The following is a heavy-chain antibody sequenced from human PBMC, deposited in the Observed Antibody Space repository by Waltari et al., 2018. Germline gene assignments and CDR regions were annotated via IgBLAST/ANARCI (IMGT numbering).Heavy chain of an antibody. J-gene: IGHJ6*02. D-gene: IGHD4-4*01. CDR3: ARENGLTTRYYYYYYGMDV. CDR2: INHSGST. Sequence: KGLEWIGEINHSGSTNYNPSLKSRVTISVDTSKNQFSLKLSSVTAADTAVYYCARENGLTTRYYYYYYGMDVWGQGTTVTVSS. V-gene: IGHV4-34*01.